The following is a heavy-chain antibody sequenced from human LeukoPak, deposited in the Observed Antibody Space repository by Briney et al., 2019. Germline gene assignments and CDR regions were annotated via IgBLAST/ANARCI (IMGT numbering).Heavy chain of an antibody. V-gene: IGHV3-7*01. J-gene: IGHJ4*02. CDR1: GFTFGTSW. Sequence: GGSLRLSCAASGFTFGTSWMDWVRQAPGKGLKWVANIKGDGSETNYGDSAKGRFTISRDNPKNSLYLQMDSLRVEDTAIYYCAKPLDYWGQGTLVTVSS. CDR3: AKPLDY. CDR2: IKGDGSET.